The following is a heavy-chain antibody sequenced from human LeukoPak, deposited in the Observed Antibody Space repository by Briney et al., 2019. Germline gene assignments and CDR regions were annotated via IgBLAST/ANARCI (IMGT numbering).Heavy chain of an antibody. J-gene: IGHJ4*02. Sequence: SETLSLTCSVSGGSISSGNYYWGWIRQPPGKGLEWIASIDYAGNTYYNPSLKSRVTISVDTSKNHFSLKLKSVTAADTTVYYCARRSKTYTGTYQTPFDYWGQGTLVAVSS. CDR3: ARRSKTYTGTYQTPFDY. V-gene: IGHV4-39*02. CDR1: GGSISSGNYY. CDR2: IDYAGNT. D-gene: IGHD1-26*01.